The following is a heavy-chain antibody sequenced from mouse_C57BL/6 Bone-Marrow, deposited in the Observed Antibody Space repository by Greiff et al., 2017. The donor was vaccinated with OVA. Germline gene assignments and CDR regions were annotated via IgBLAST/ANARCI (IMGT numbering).Heavy chain of an antibody. J-gene: IGHJ4*01. CDR1: GFTFSDYY. CDR2: ISNGGGST. V-gene: IGHV5-12*01. CDR3: ARHPYYDGYYVYYAMDY. Sequence: EVMLVESGGGLVQPGGSLKLSCAASGFTFSDYYMYWVRQTPEKRLEWVAYISNGGGSTYYPDTVKGRFTISRDNAKNTLYLQMSRLKSEDTAMYYCARHPYYDGYYVYYAMDYWGQGTSVTVSS. D-gene: IGHD2-3*01.